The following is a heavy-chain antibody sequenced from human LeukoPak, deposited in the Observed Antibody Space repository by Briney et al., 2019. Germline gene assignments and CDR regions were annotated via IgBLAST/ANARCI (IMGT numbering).Heavy chain of an antibody. V-gene: IGHV4-59*06. CDR3: ARDILEWLHADWGAFDP. J-gene: IGHJ5*02. CDR2: IYYSGST. Sequence: SETLSLTCTVSGGSISSYYWSWIRQPPGKGLEWIGYIYYSGSTYHNPSLKSRVTISVDTSKNQFSLRLSSVTAADTAVYYCARDILEWLHADWGAFDPWGQGTLVTVSS. D-gene: IGHD3-3*01. CDR1: GGSISSYY.